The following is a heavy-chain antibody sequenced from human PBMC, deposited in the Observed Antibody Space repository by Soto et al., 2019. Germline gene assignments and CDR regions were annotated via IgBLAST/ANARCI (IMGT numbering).Heavy chain of an antibody. J-gene: IGHJ5*02. CDR3: ATSYSSGFNWFDP. CDR1: GYTLTELS. CDR2: FDPEDGET. V-gene: IGHV1-24*01. Sequence: ASVKVTCKVSGYTLTELSMHWVRQAPGKGLEWMGGFDPEDGETIYAQKFQGRVTMTEDTSTDTAYMGPSSLRSEDTAVYYCATSYSSGFNWFDPWGQGTLVTVYS. D-gene: IGHD6-19*01.